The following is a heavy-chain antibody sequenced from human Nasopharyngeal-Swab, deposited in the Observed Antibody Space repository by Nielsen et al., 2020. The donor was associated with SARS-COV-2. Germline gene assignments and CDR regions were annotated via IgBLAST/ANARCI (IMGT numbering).Heavy chain of an antibody. Sequence: SETLSLTCTVSGGSISSGGYYWSWIRQHPGKGLEWIGYIYYSGSTYYNPSLKSRVTISVDTSKNQFSLKLSSVTAADTAVYYCARGLTVTRQSYWYFDLWGRGTLVTVSS. V-gene: IGHV4-31*03. CDR3: ARGLTVTRQSYWYFDL. D-gene: IGHD4-17*01. CDR2: IYYSGST. CDR1: GGSISSGGYY. J-gene: IGHJ2*01.